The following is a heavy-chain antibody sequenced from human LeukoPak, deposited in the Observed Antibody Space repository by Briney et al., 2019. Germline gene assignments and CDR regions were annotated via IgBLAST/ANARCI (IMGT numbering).Heavy chain of an antibody. Sequence: ASVKVSCKASGYTFTVYYMHWVRQAPGQGLEWMGWINPNSGGTNYAQKFQGRVTMTSDTSISTAYMELSRLRSDDTAVYYCARGKTTVYCGGDCYAFDYWGQGSLVTVSS. V-gene: IGHV1-2*02. CDR1: GYTFTVYY. D-gene: IGHD2-21*02. CDR3: ARGKTTVYCGGDCYAFDY. J-gene: IGHJ4*02. CDR2: INPNSGGT.